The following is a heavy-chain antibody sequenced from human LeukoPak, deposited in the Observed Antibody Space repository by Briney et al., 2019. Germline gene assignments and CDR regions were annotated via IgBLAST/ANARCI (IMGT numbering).Heavy chain of an antibody. CDR2: ISSSSSTI. CDR1: GFTFSSYS. CDR3: ASLGPGRYAEVV. D-gene: IGHD3-9*01. J-gene: IGHJ3*01. Sequence: GGSLRLYCAASGFTFSSYSMNWVRPAPGKGLEWVSYISSSSSTIYYADSVKGRFTISRANAKNSLYLQMNSLRAEDTAVYYCASLGPGRYAEVVWGQGTMVTVSS. V-gene: IGHV3-48*01.